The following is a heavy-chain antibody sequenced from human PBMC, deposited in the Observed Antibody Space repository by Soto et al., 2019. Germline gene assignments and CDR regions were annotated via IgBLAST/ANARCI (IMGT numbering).Heavy chain of an antibody. CDR2: ISDIGDST. CDR1: GFTFSNYA. D-gene: IGHD7-27*01. V-gene: IGHV3-23*01. CDR3: AKSLLGSPFAMDV. J-gene: IGHJ6*02. Sequence: GSLRLSCAASGFTFSNYAMSWVRQAPGKGLDWVSGISDIGDSTYYADSVKGRFTISRDNSKNTLYLEMNGLRAEDTAVYYCAKSLLGSPFAMDVWGQGTTVTVSS.